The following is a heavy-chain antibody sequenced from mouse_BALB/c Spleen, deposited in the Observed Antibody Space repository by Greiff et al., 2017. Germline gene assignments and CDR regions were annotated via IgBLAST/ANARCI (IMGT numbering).Heavy chain of an antibody. CDR3: ARRFFAY. V-gene: IGHV1-77*01. CDR2: IYPGSGST. CDR1: GYTFTDYV. J-gene: IGHJ3*01. Sequence: VQLVESGPELVKPGASVKMSCKASGYTFTDYVISWVKQRTGQGLEWIGEIYPGSGSTYYNEKFKGKATLTADKSSNTAYMQLSSLTSEDSAVYFCARRFFAYWGQGTLVTVSA.